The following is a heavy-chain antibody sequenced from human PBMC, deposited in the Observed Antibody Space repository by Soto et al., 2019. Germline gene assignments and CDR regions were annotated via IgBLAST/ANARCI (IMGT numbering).Heavy chain of an antibody. CDR1: GGSISSGGYH. J-gene: IGHJ6*02. CDR3: ARHGPLPEQQQPGGMDV. CDR2: ISYSGST. V-gene: IGHV4-31*03. D-gene: IGHD6-13*01. Sequence: SETLSLTCTVSGGSISSGGYHWSWIRQHPGKGLEWIGSISYSGSTSYNPSLKSRVIISADKSISTAYLQWSSLKASDTAMYYCARHGPLPEQQQPGGMDVWGQGTTVTVSS.